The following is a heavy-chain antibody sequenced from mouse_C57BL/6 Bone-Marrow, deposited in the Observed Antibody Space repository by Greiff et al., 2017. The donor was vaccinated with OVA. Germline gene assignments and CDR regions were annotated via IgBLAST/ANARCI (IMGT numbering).Heavy chain of an antibody. V-gene: IGHV5-4*01. D-gene: IGHD2-1*01. Sequence: EVQVVESGGGLVKPGGSLKLSCAASGFTFSSYAMSWVRQTPEKRLEWVATISDGGSYTYYPDNVKGRFTISRDNAKNNLYLQMSHLKSEDTAMYYCARKIYSRDYWGQGTTLTVSS. CDR2: ISDGGSYT. CDR1: GFTFSSYA. CDR3: ARKIYSRDY. J-gene: IGHJ2*01.